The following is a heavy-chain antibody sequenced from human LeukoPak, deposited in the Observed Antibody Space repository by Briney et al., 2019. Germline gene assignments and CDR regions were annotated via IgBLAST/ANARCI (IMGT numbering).Heavy chain of an antibody. J-gene: IGHJ4*02. Sequence: PGGSLRLSCEGSGFIFSECAIHWVRQASGKGLEWVGRIDTRGKSSATAYAASVRGRFTLSRDDSKSTAYLQMSSLKTEDTAAYFCTRDGGSWSHLDYWGQGVLVTVSS. CDR3: TRDGGSWSHLDY. CDR2: IDTRGKSSAT. V-gene: IGHV3-73*01. CDR1: GFIFSECA. D-gene: IGHD1-26*01.